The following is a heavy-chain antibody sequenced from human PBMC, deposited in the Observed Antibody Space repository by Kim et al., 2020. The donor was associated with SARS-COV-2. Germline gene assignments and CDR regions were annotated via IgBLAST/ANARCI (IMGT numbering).Heavy chain of an antibody. V-gene: IGHV1-58*01. CDR1: GFSFGTST. CDR2: IVVGSGKT. J-gene: IGHJ4*02. CDR3: AAGLPRV. Sequence: SVKVSCKASGFSFGTSTVKWVRQARGQRLEWMGWIVVGSGKTNYAQKVQERVTITRDMSTSTAYMELSSLKFEDTAVYYCAAGLPRVWGQGTRVTVSS.